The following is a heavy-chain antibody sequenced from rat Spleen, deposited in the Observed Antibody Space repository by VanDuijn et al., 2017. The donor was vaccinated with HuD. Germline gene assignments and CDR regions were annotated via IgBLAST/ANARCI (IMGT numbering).Heavy chain of an antibody. CDR1: GFTFSSFW. CDR2: INTDGGGT. V-gene: IGHV5-58*01. J-gene: IGHJ2*01. Sequence: EVQLVETGGGLVQPGRSLKLSCVASGFTFSSFWMYWIRQAPGKGLEWVSSINTDGGGTYYPDSVKGRFTISRDNAENTVYLQMDSLRSEDTATYYCTTGAPFDYWGQGVMVTVSS. D-gene: IGHD1-4*01. CDR3: TTGAPFDY.